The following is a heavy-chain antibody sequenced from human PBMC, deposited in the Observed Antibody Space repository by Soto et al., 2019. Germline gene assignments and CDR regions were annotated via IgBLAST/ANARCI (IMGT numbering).Heavy chain of an antibody. CDR1: GGSISSGGYY. J-gene: IGHJ4*02. Sequence: LSLTCTVSGGSISSGGYYWSWIRQHPGKGLEWIGYIYYSGSTYYNPSLKSRVTISVDTSKNQFSLKLSSVTAADTAVYYCARSGGDYSNYPSDYWGQGTLVTVS. CDR3: ARSGGDYSNYPSDY. V-gene: IGHV4-31*03. D-gene: IGHD4-4*01. CDR2: IYYSGST.